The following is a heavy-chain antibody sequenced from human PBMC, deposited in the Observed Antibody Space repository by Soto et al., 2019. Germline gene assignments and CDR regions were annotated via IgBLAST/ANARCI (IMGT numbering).Heavy chain of an antibody. CDR2: INPNSGGT. V-gene: IGHV1-2*02. CDR3: ARDTLLTRNYYDSSGSSQRIRFDY. CDR1: GYTFTGYY. Sequence: ASVKVSCKASGYTFTGYYMHWVRQAPGQGLEWMGWINPNSGGTNYAQKFQGRVTMIRDTSISTAYMELSRLRSDDTAVYYCARDTLLTRNYYDSSGSSQRIRFDYWGQGTLVTVSS. D-gene: IGHD3-22*01. J-gene: IGHJ4*02.